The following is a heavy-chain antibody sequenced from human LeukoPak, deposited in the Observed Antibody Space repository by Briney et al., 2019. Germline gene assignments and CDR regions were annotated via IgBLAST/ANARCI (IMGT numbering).Heavy chain of an antibody. Sequence: PGGSLRLSCAASGFTFSSCAMHWVRQAPGKGLEWVAVISYDGSNKYYADSVKGRFTISRDNSKNTLYLQMNSLRAEDTAVYYCARAGYSSSWYFDYWGQGTLVTVSS. J-gene: IGHJ4*02. D-gene: IGHD6-13*01. CDR1: GFTFSSCA. V-gene: IGHV3-30*04. CDR2: ISYDGSNK. CDR3: ARAGYSSSWYFDY.